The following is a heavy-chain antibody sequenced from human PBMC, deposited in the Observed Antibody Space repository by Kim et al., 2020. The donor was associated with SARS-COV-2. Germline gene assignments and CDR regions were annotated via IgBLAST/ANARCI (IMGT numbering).Heavy chain of an antibody. Sequence: SETLSLTCTVSGGSISSYYWSWIRQPPGKGLEWIGYIYYSGSTNYNPSLKSRVTISVDTSKNQFSLKLSSVTAADTAVYYWARGGYYDSSGYYSWFDPWGQGTLVTVSA. CDR1: GGSISSYY. CDR3: ARGGYYDSSGYYSWFDP. J-gene: IGHJ5*02. D-gene: IGHD3-22*01. CDR2: IYYSGST. V-gene: IGHV4-59*01.